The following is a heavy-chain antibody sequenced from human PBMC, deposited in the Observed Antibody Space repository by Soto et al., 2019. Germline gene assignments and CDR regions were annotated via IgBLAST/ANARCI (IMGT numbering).Heavy chain of an antibody. CDR2: INPYNGNT. CDR3: ARVGVGLAAPRVWPY. Sequence: ASVKVSCKASGYTFTSYGISWVRQAPGQGLEWMAWINPYNGNTRYAEKFLGRVTVTTDTSTATAYMEVRSLTSDDTAVFYCARVGVGLAAPRVWPYWGQGTPVTVSS. J-gene: IGHJ4*02. CDR1: GYTFTSYG. D-gene: IGHD6-13*01. V-gene: IGHV1-18*01.